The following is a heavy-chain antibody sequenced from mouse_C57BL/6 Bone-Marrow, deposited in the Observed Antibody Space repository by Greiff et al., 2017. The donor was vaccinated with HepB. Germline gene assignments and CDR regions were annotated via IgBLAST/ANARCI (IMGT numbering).Heavy chain of an antibody. CDR2: IDPENGDT. Sequence: VQLQQSGAELVRPGASVKLSCTASGFNIKDDYMHWVKQRPEQGLEWIGWIDPENGDTEYASKFQGKATITADTSSNTAYLQLSSLTSEDTAVYYCTPLQTGDYWGQGTTLTVSS. J-gene: IGHJ2*01. CDR3: TPLQTGDY. V-gene: IGHV14-4*01. CDR1: GFNIKDDY.